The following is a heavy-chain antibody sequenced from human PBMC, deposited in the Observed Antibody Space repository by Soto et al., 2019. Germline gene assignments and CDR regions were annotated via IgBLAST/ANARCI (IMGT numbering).Heavy chain of an antibody. CDR3: AKDCRRLAVSGSAFDS. J-gene: IGHJ4*02. CDR2: ISGSGGHS. V-gene: IGHV3-23*01. Sequence: EVHLLESGGGLVQPGGSPRLSCAASGFTFNDYAMAWVRQAPGKGLEWVSSISGSGGHSSYADSVKGRFTISRDSVKNMLSLDMSDLRAEDTAVYYCAKDCRRLAVSGSAFDSWGQGALVTVSS. D-gene: IGHD6-13*01. CDR1: GFTFNDYA.